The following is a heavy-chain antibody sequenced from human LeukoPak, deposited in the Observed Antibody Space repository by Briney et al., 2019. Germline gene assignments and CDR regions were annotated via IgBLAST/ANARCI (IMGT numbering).Heavy chain of an antibody. Sequence: ASVKVSCKASGYTFTGYYMHWVRQAPGQGLEWMGWINPNSGGTSYAQKFQGRVTMTRDTSISTAYMELSRLRSDDTAVYYYARGPSGNYGEGPNYYMDVWGKGTTVTISS. CDR2: INPNSGGT. CDR1: GYTFTGYY. D-gene: IGHD4-17*01. V-gene: IGHV1-2*02. CDR3: ARGPSGNYGEGPNYYMDV. J-gene: IGHJ6*03.